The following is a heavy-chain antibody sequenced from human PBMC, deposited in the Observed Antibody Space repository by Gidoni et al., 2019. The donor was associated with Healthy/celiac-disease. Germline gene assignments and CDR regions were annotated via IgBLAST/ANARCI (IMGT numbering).Heavy chain of an antibody. Sequence: QITLKESGPTLVKPTQTLTLTCTFSGFSLSTSGGGVGWIRQPPGKALEWLALIYWNDDKRYSPSLKSRLTITKDTSKNQVVLTMTNMDPVDTATYYCAHSGIVRFLEWLLPFDYWGQGTLVTVSS. D-gene: IGHD3-3*01. CDR2: IYWNDDK. CDR1: GFSLSTSGGG. CDR3: AHSGIVRFLEWLLPFDY. V-gene: IGHV2-5*01. J-gene: IGHJ4*02.